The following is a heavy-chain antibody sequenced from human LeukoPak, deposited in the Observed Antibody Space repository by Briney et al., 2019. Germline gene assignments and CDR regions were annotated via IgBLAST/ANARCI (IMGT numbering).Heavy chain of an antibody. CDR1: GFTVSSNY. D-gene: IGHD3-10*01. CDR3: ARVWQHGSGSYYSFDY. CDR2: IYGGVNT. V-gene: IGHV3-66*01. Sequence: PGGSLRLSCAASGFTVSSNYMSWVRQAPGKGLEWVSVIYGGVNTVYADSVQGRFTISRDNSKNTLYLQMNSLRAEDTAVYYCARVWQHGSGSYYSFDYWGQGTLVTVSS. J-gene: IGHJ4*02.